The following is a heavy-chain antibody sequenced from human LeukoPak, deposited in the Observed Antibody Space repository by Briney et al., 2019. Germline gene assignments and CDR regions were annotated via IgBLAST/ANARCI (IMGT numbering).Heavy chain of an antibody. J-gene: IGHJ4*02. Sequence: GGSLRLSCAASGFTFSSYGMHWVRQAPGKGLEWVAVISYDGSNKYYADSVKGRFTISRDNSKNTLYLQMNSLRAEDTAVHYCAKDYYYYDSSGLDWGQGTLVTVSS. D-gene: IGHD3-22*01. CDR3: AKDYYYYDSSGLD. CDR2: ISYDGSNK. CDR1: GFTFSSYG. V-gene: IGHV3-30*18.